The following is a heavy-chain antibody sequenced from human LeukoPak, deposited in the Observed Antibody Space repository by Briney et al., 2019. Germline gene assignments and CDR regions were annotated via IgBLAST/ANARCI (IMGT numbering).Heavy chain of an antibody. D-gene: IGHD1-1*01. Sequence: PGGSLRLSCAASGFTFNSYAMSWVRQAPGKGLEWVSAISGSGGSTYYADSVKGRFTISRDNSKNTVYLQMNNLRAEDTAVYYCAKEAAPTTGARTSWYYFDYWGQGTLVTVSS. V-gene: IGHV3-23*01. J-gene: IGHJ4*02. CDR3: AKEAAPTTGARTSWYYFDY. CDR2: ISGSGGST. CDR1: GFTFNSYA.